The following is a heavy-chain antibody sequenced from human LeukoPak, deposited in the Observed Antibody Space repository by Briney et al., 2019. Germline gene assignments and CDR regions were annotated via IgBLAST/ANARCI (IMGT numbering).Heavy chain of an antibody. CDR2: IKGDGSST. J-gene: IGHJ4*02. Sequence: GGSLRLSCAVSGFTFSSYWMHWVRQAPGKGLVWVSRIKGDGSSTTYADSVKGRVTISRDNAKNTLYLQMNSLRAEDTAVYYCARNPDDCIRTRSYSYFDGWGQGALSPSPQ. CDR1: GFTFSSYW. V-gene: IGHV3-74*01. D-gene: IGHD2-2*01. CDR3: ARNPDDCIRTRSYSYFDG.